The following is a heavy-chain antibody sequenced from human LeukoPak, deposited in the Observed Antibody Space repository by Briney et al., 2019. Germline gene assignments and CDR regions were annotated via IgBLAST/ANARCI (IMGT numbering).Heavy chain of an antibody. CDR1: GFTFRSYS. D-gene: IGHD1-26*01. J-gene: IGHJ4*02. Sequence: RGSLRLSCAASGFTFRSYSMNWVRQAPGKVLEWVSSISSSSSYIYYADSVKGRFTISRDNAKNSLYLQMNSLRAEDTAVYYCARDRGRYYVYWGQGTLVTISS. V-gene: IGHV3-21*01. CDR2: ISSSSSYI. CDR3: ARDRGRYYVY.